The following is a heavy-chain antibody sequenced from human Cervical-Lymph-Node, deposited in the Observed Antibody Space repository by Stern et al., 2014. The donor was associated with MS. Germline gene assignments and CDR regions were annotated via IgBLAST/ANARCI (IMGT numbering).Heavy chain of an antibody. CDR2: ISSSSSTI. CDR1: GFTFSSYS. D-gene: IGHD3-22*01. Sequence: VQLVESGGGLVQPGGSLRLSCAASGFTFSSYSMNWVRQAPGKGLEWVSYISSSSSTIYYADSVKGRFTISRDNAKNSLYLQMNSLRAEDTAVYYCARRGYDSSGRTFDYWGQGTLVTVSS. J-gene: IGHJ4*02. V-gene: IGHV3-48*01. CDR3: ARRGYDSSGRTFDY.